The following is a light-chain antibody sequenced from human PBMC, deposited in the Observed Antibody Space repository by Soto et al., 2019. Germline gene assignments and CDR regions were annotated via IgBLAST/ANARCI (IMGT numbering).Light chain of an antibody. CDR1: RSDVGGYNY. CDR2: DVS. J-gene: IGLJ2*01. CDR3: FSYSTSRARI. V-gene: IGLV2-14*01. Sequence: QSVLTQPASVSGSPGQSITISCTGTRSDVGGYNYVSWYKQKPGKAPKLGIYDVSHRPSGVSDRFFGSKSGNTASLIISGLQAEDEADYYCFSYSTSRARIFGGGTKLTVL.